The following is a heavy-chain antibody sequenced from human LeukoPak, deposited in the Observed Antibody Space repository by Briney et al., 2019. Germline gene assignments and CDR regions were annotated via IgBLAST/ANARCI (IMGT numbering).Heavy chain of an antibody. D-gene: IGHD3-3*01. V-gene: IGHV3-30*18. CDR3: AKDGHDFWSGYYFDY. CDR1: GFTFSSYG. Sequence: PGGSLRLSCAASGFTFSSYGMHWVRQAPGKGLEWVAVISYDGSNKYYADSVKGRFTISRDNSKNTLYLQMNSLRAEDTAVYYCAKDGHDFWSGYYFDYWGQGTLVIVSS. J-gene: IGHJ4*02. CDR2: ISYDGSNK.